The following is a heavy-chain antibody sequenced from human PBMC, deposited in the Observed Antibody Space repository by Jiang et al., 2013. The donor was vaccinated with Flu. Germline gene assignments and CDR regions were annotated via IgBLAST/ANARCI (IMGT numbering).Heavy chain of an antibody. Sequence: QSGSELKKPGASVKVSCKASGYTFTNYAMNWMRQAPGQGLEWMGWINTNTGNPTYAQGFTGRFVFSLDTSISTAYLQISSLKAEDTAVYYCARAGRAGSSGRYDYFEYWGQGTLVTVSS. V-gene: IGHV7-4-1*02. D-gene: IGHD6-19*01. CDR1: GYTFTNYA. CDR2: INTNTGNP. CDR3: ARAGRAGSSGRYDYFEY. J-gene: IGHJ4*02.